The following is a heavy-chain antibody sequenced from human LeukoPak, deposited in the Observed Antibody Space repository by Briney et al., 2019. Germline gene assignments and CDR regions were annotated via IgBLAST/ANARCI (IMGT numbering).Heavy chain of an antibody. CDR2: ISHSGST. CDR1: GGSFSGYY. J-gene: IGHJ6*02. D-gene: IGHD2-2*01. V-gene: IGHV4-34*01. Sequence: SETLSLTCAVYGGSFSGYYWSWIRQPPGKGLEWIGEISHSGSTNYNPSLKSRVTISVDTSKNQFSLKLSSVTAADTAVYYCARETTYQLLTYYYYYGMDVWGQGTTVTVSS. CDR3: ARETTYQLLTYYYYYGMDV.